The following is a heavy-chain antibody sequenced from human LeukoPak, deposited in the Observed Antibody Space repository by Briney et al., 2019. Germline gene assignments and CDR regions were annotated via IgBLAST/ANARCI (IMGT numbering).Heavy chain of an antibody. D-gene: IGHD5/OR15-5a*01. Sequence: GGSLRLSCAASGLTFSNFGMSWVRQAAGRGLEWVSYISSGSHTIYYAASVKGRFTFSRDYAKHSLILQMNSLIDEDTALYYCAREGSSESTFDSWGQGTLVAVSS. CDR3: AREGSSESTFDS. J-gene: IGHJ4*02. CDR1: GLTFSNFG. CDR2: ISSGSHTI. V-gene: IGHV3-48*02.